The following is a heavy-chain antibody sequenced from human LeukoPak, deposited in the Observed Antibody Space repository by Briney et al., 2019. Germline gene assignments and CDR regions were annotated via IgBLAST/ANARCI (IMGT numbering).Heavy chain of an antibody. D-gene: IGHD3-10*01. CDR3: ARGRRTMVRGVLKVYFDY. J-gene: IGHJ4*02. CDR1: GYTFTSYD. Sequence: GASVKVSCKASGYTFTSYDINWVRQATGQGLEWMGLMNPNSGNTGYAQTFQGRFTMTRSTSISTAYMGLSSLRSEDTAVYYCARGRRTMVRGVLKVYFDYWGQGTLVTVSS. CDR2: MNPNSGNT. V-gene: IGHV1-8*01.